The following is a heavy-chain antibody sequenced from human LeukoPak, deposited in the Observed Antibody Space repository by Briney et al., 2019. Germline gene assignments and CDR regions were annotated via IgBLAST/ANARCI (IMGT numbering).Heavy chain of an antibody. CDR2: IYYSGST. Sequence: SETLSLTCTVSGASISNYYWSWIRQPPGKGLEWIGYIYYSGSTNYNPSLKSRVTISVDTSKNQFSLQLSSVTAADTAVYYCARATYCGGDCCHWDYWGQGTLVTVSS. V-gene: IGHV4-59*01. CDR1: GASISNYY. J-gene: IGHJ4*02. CDR3: ARATYCGGDCCHWDY. D-gene: IGHD2-21*02.